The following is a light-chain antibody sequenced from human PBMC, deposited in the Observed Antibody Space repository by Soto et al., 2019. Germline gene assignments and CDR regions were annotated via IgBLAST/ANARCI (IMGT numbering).Light chain of an antibody. J-gene: IGKJ1*01. CDR1: QSISSW. V-gene: IGKV1-5*01. CDR3: LQDYRYPPWT. CDR2: DAS. Sequence: IQKTRHPATLAESLRQRGTSNFRSSQSISSWLAWYQQKPGKAPKLLIYDASSLESGVPSRFSGSGSGTEFTLTISSLQPEDFATYYCLQDYRYPPWTFGQGTKVDIK.